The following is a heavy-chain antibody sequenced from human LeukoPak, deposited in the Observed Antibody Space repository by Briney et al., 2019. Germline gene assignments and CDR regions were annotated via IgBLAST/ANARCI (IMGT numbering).Heavy chain of an antibody. J-gene: IGHJ4*02. D-gene: IGHD2-21*02. CDR1: GFTFSSYA. CDR3: AREARAYCGGDCYSFAY. CDR2: ISYDGSNK. Sequence: PGRSLRLSCAASGFTFSSYAMHWVRQAPGKGLEWVAVISYDGSNKYYADSVKGRFTISRDNSKNTLYLQMNSLRAEDTAVHYCAREARAYCGGDCYSFAYWGQGTLVTVSS. V-gene: IGHV3-30*04.